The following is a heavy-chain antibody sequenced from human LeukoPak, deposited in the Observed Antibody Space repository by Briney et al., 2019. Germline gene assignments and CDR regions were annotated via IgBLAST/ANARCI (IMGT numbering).Heavy chain of an antibody. CDR2: ISGSGGST. CDR3: ASRIAARGAYYYGMDV. J-gene: IGHJ6*02. CDR1: GFTFSSYA. V-gene: IGHV3-23*01. D-gene: IGHD6-6*01. Sequence: GGSLRLSCAASGFTFSSYAMSWVRQAPGEGLEWVSAISGSGGSTYYADSVKGRFTISRDNSKNTLYLQMNSLRAEDTAVYYCASRIAARGAYYYGMDVWGQGTTVTVSS.